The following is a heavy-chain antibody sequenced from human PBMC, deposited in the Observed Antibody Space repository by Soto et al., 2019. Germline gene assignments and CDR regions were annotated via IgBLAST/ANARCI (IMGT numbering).Heavy chain of an antibody. D-gene: IGHD2-8*01. CDR2: INHSGST. CDR3: ARITVLMVYAMDV. J-gene: IGHJ6*04. CDR1: GGSFSGYY. Sequence: ETLSLTCAVYGGSFSGYYWSWIRQPPGKGLEWIGEINHSGSTNYNPSLKSRVTISVDTSKNQFSLKLSSVTAADTAVYYCARITVLMVYAMDVWGKGTTVTVSS. V-gene: IGHV4-34*01.